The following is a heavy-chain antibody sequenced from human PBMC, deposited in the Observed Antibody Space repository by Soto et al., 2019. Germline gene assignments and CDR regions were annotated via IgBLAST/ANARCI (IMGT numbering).Heavy chain of an antibody. V-gene: IGHV4-31*03. CDR1: GGSINSGGYC. D-gene: IGHD5-18*01. CDR3: SRGILV. J-gene: IGHJ4*02. Sequence: QVQLQESGPGLVKPSQTLSLTCTVSGGSINSGGYCWSWIRQHPGKGLDWIGCISYGGSTSYNPSLKIRVTISGDTSKKQFSLKLTSVTAAATAVYYCSRGILVWGQGALITVSS. CDR2: ISYGGST.